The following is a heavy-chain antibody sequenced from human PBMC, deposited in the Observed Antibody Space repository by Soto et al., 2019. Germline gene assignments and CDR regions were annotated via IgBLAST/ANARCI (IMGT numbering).Heavy chain of an antibody. D-gene: IGHD4-17*01. Sequence: EVQLLESGGGLVQPGGSLRLSCAASGFTFSSYAMSWVRQAPGKGLEWVSAISGSGGSTYYADSVKGRFTISRDNSKNPLYLQMNSLRAEETAVYYCAKDEGPPTTVTREGWFDPWGQGTLVTVSS. CDR1: GFTFSSYA. J-gene: IGHJ5*02. CDR3: AKDEGPPTTVTREGWFDP. V-gene: IGHV3-23*01. CDR2: ISGSGGST.